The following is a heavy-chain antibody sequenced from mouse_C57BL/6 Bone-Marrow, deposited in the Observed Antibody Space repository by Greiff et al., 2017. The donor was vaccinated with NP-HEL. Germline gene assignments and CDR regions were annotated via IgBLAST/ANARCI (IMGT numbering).Heavy chain of an antibody. CDR2: IDPETGGT. V-gene: IGHV1-15*01. J-gene: IGHJ1*03. Sequence: VKLMESGAELVRPGASVTLSCKASGYTFTDYEMHWVKQTPVHGLDWIGAIDPETGGTAYNQKFKGKAILTADKSTSTAYMELRSLTSEDSAVYYCTRKGGWLPWYFDVWGTGTTVTVSS. CDR1: GYTFTDYE. CDR3: TRKGGWLPWYFDV. D-gene: IGHD2-3*01.